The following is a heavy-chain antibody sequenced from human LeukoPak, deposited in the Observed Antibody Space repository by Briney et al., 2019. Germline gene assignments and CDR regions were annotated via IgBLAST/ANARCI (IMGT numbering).Heavy chain of an antibody. D-gene: IGHD3-22*01. Sequence: ASVKVSCTASGYTFTGYYMYWVRQAPGQGLEWMGRINPNSGGTNYAQKFQGRVTMTRDTSISTAYMELSRLRSDDTAVYYCARDEYYYDSSGYYSWGQGTLVTVSS. CDR2: INPNSGGT. V-gene: IGHV1-2*06. CDR3: ARDEYYYDSSGYYS. J-gene: IGHJ4*02. CDR1: GYTFTGYY.